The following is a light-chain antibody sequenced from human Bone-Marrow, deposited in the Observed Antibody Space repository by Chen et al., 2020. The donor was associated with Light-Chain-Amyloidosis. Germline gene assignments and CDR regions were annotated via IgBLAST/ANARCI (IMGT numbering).Light chain of an antibody. J-gene: IGKJ1*01. Sequence: VQMTQSPSTLSASVGDRITITCRPSQTINWWLAWYQQKPGKVPKVLIYKTSTLETGVPSRFTGSGSGPEFTLTITSLQPDDFATYYCLQYYSFWTFGQGTKVEIK. CDR3: LQYYSFWT. V-gene: IGKV1-5*03. CDR2: KTS. CDR1: QTINWW.